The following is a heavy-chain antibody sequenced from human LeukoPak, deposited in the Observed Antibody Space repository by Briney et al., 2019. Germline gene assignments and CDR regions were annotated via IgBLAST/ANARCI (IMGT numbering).Heavy chain of an antibody. CDR2: IYYSGST. J-gene: IGHJ4*02. CDR1: GGPVSSGSYY. V-gene: IGHV4-61*01. D-gene: IGHD3-22*01. CDR3: ARVHYDSSGYNFDY. Sequence: SETLSLTCTVSGGPVSSGSYYWSWIRQPPGKGLEWIGYIYYSGSTNYNPSLKSRVTISVDTSKNQFSLKLSSVTAADTAVYYCARVHYDSSGYNFDYWGQGTLVTVSS.